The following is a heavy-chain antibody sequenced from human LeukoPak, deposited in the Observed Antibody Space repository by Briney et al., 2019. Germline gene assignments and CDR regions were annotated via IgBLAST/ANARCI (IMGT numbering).Heavy chain of an antibody. CDR2: IYYSGST. D-gene: IGHD6-13*01. CDR1: GGSISSYY. CDR3: ARVAAAAVDY. Sequence: SETLSLTCTVSGGSISSYYWSWIRQPPGKGLEWIGYIYYSGSTNYNPSLKSRVTISVDTSKNQFSLKLSSVTAADTAVYYCARVAAAAVDYWGQGTLDTVSS. J-gene: IGHJ4*02. V-gene: IGHV4-59*01.